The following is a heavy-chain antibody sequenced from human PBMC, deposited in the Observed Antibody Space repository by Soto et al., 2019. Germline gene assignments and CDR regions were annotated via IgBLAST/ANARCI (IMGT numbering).Heavy chain of an antibody. D-gene: IGHD2-15*01. V-gene: IGHV1-18*04. CDR1: GYTVTSYG. Sequence: ASVKVSCKASGYTVTSYGISWVRQAPGQVLEWMGWISAYNGNTNYAQKLQGRVTMTTDTSTSTAYMELRSLRSDDTAVYYCASVVVGAYYYYYGMDVWGQGTTVTVSS. CDR2: ISAYNGNT. CDR3: ASVVVGAYYYYYGMDV. J-gene: IGHJ6*02.